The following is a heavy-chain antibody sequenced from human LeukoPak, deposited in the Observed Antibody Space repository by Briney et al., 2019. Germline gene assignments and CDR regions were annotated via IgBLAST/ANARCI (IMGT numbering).Heavy chain of an antibody. V-gene: IGHV3-7*01. CDR1: GFTFSSYW. Sequence: PGGSLRLSCAASGFTFSSYWMSWVRQAPGQGLEWVANVKQDGSEKYYVDSVKGRFTISRDDAKNSLYLQMNSLRAEDTAVYYCARLAYCGGDCFSGLKPFDYWGQGALVTVSS. CDR2: VKQDGSEK. CDR3: ARLAYCGGDCFSGLKPFDY. D-gene: IGHD2-21*01. J-gene: IGHJ4*02.